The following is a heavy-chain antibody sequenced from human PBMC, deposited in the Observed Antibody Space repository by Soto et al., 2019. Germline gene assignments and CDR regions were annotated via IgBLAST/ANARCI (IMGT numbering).Heavy chain of an antibody. CDR2: IYPGDSDT. J-gene: IGHJ6*02. CDR3: ARQVLGGAAANYYYYYGMDV. V-gene: IGHV5-51*01. Sequence: GESLKISCKGSGYSFTSYWIGWVRQMPGKGLEWMGIIYPGDSDTRYSPSFQGQVTISADKSISTAYLPWSSLKASDTAMYYCARQVLGGAAANYYYYYGMDVWGQGTTVTVSS. CDR1: GYSFTSYW. D-gene: IGHD6-13*01.